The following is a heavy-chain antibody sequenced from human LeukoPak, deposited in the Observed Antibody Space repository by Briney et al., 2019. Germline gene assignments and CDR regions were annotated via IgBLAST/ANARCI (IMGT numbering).Heavy chain of an antibody. CDR3: ARLRYNWNGQQRNYYGMDV. J-gene: IGHJ6*02. V-gene: IGHV4-4*02. CDR2: IYHSGST. Sequence: SETLSLTCAVSGGSISSSNWWSWVRQPPGKGLEWIGEIYHSGSTNYNPSLKSRVTISVDKSKDQFSLKLSSVTAADTAVYYCARLRYNWNGQQRNYYGMDVWGQGTTVTVSS. CDR1: GGSISSSNW. D-gene: IGHD1-1*01.